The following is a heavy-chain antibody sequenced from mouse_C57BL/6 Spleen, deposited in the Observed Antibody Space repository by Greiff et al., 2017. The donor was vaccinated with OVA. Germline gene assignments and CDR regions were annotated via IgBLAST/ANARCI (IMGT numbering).Heavy chain of an antibody. CDR1: GYTFTSSW. CDR2: IYPGDGDT. CDR3: ARFYYGSSYEEGFDY. J-gene: IGHJ2*01. V-gene: IGHV1-82*01. D-gene: IGHD1-1*01. Sequence: QVQLQQPGTELVKPGASVKLSCKASGYTFTSSWMNWVKQRPGKGLEWIGRIYPGDGDTNYNGKFKGKATLTADKSSSTAYMQLSSLTSEDSAVYFCARFYYGSSYEEGFDYWGQGTTLTVSS.